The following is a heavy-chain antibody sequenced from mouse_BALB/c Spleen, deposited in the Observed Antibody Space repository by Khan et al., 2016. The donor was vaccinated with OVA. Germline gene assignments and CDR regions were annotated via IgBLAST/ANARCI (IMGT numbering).Heavy chain of an antibody. J-gene: IGHJ3*01. D-gene: IGHD4-1*01. CDR1: GFTFSSYS. CDR2: ISSSGDYT. Sequence: VELVESGGDLVKPGGSLKLSCAASGFTFSSYSMSWVRQTPDKRLEWVASISSSGDYTYYPDSVKGRFTISRDNAKNTLYLQMSDLKSEDTAMYYCAGHLTGSFAYWGQGTLVTVSA. CDR3: AGHLTGSFAY. V-gene: IGHV5-6*01.